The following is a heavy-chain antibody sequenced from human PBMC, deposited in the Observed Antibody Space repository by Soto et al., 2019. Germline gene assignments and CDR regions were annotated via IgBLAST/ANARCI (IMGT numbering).Heavy chain of an antibody. Sequence: RASVKVSCKASGYTFTIYYMHGVLQAPGQGLEWMGIINPSGGSTSYAQKFQGRVTMTRDTSTSTVYMELSSLRSEDTAVYYCARVEIGSSLTYWGQGTLVTVSS. V-gene: IGHV1-46*01. CDR3: ARVEIGSSLTY. D-gene: IGHD2-2*01. J-gene: IGHJ4*02. CDR1: GYTFTIYY. CDR2: INPSGGST.